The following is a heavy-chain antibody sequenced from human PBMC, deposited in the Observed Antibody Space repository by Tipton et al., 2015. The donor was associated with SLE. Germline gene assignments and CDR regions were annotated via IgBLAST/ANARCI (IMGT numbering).Heavy chain of an antibody. CDR3: ARRSPVAGRDWYFDL. D-gene: IGHD6-19*01. CDR2: IYYSGST. Sequence: LRLSCTVSGGSISSSSYYWGWIRQPPGKGLEWIGSIYYSGSTYYNPSLKSRVTISVDTSKNQFSLKLSSVTAADTAVYYCARRSPVAGRDWYFDLWGRGTLVTVSS. V-gene: IGHV4-39*01. J-gene: IGHJ2*01. CDR1: GGSISSSSYY.